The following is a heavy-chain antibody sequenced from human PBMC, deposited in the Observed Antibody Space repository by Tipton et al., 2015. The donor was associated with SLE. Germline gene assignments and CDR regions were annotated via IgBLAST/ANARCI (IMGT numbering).Heavy chain of an antibody. CDR1: GGSISSGDYY. J-gene: IGHJ4*02. CDR3: SEGYYFDY. V-gene: IGHV4-30-4*01. Sequence: LRLSCPVSGGSISSGDYYWSWIRQPPGKGLEWIGYIFNSGTTYYNPSLKSRVTISVDTSKNQFSLKLSSVTAADTAVYYCSEGYYFDYWGREPWSPSPQ. CDR2: IFNSGTT.